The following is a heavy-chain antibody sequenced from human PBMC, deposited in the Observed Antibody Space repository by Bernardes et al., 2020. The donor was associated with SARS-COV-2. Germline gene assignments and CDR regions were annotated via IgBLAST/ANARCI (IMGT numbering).Heavy chain of an antibody. Sequence: SETLSLTCTVSGGSVSSGSYYWSWIRQPPGKGLEWIGYIYYSGSTNYNPSLKSRVTISVDTSKNQFSLKLSSVTAADTAVYYCARGIIQLWLPGWFDPWGQGTLVTVSS. CDR2: IYYSGST. D-gene: IGHD5-18*01. CDR1: GGSVSSGSYY. V-gene: IGHV4-61*01. CDR3: ARGIIQLWLPGWFDP. J-gene: IGHJ5*02.